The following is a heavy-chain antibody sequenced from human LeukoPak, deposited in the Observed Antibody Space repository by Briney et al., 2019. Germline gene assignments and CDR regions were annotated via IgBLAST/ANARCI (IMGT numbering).Heavy chain of an antibody. V-gene: IGHV3-21*01. CDR2: ITSSSSYI. J-gene: IGHJ3*02. Sequence: GGSLRLSCAGSGFTFSSYSMNWVRQAPGKGLEWVSSITSSSSYIYYADSVKGRFTISRDNAKKSVYLQMNSLRAEDTAVYYCHTGVGAADAFDIWGQGTMVTVSS. CDR1: GFTFSSYS. CDR3: HTGVGAADAFDI. D-gene: IGHD1-26*01.